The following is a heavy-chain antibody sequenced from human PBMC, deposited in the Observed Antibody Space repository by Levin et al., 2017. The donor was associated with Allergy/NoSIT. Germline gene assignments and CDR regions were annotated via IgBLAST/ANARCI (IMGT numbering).Heavy chain of an antibody. Sequence: SGGSLRLSCAASGFTFSNAWMSWVRQAPGKGLEWVGRIKSKTDGGTTDYAAPVKGRFTISRDDSKNTLYLQMNSLKTEDTAVYYCTTELLYYDSRGDGAQFDYWGQGTLVTVSS. CDR3: TTELLYYDSRGDGAQFDY. J-gene: IGHJ4*02. CDR2: IKSKTDGGTT. V-gene: IGHV3-15*01. CDR1: GFTFSNAW. D-gene: IGHD3-22*01.